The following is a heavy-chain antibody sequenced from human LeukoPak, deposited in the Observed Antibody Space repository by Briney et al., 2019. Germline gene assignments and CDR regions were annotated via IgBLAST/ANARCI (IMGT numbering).Heavy chain of an antibody. CDR3: ATISAQTFDI. Sequence: GGSLRLSCVGSGFTLSTYWVSWVRQAPGKGLEWVANIKPDGSDKYYVDSARGRFTVSRDNAKNSAFLQMNSLRAEDTAIYYCATISAQTFDIWGQGTLVSVSS. CDR1: GFTLSTYW. V-gene: IGHV3-7*01. CDR2: IKPDGSDK. D-gene: IGHD5-24*01. J-gene: IGHJ3*02.